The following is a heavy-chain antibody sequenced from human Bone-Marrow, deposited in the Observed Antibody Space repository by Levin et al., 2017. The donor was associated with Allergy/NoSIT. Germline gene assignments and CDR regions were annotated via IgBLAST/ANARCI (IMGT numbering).Heavy chain of an antibody. CDR3: VRDAHT. V-gene: IGHV4-39*02. Sequence: SETLSLTCTVSGGSIGSSGHSQYCGWVRQPPGKGLEWIGSMYDGGSSYYNPSLKSRVAISVDTSRKQFSLSLTSVTAADTAVYYCVRDAHTWGQGKLVSVSS. CDR1: GGSIGSSGHSQY. CDR2: MYDGGSS. J-gene: IGHJ5*02.